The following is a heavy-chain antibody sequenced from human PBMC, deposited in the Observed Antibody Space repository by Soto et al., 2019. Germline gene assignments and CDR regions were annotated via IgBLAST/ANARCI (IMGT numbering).Heavy chain of an antibody. J-gene: IGHJ4*02. CDR2: IYYSGSA. D-gene: IGHD2-21*02. CDR1: GGSISGFY. Sequence: VQLEESGPGLVKPSETLSLTCTISGGSISGFYWGWIRQPPGKGLEWIGNIYYSGSANYDPSLRSRVTISLNTSKNQFSLNLNSVTAADTAIYYCARWTYCGGDCYWLDFWGQGTLVTVSS. CDR3: ARWTYCGGDCYWLDF. V-gene: IGHV4-59*01.